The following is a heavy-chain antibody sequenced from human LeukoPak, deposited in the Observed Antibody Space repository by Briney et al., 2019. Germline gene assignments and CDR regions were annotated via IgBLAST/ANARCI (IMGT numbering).Heavy chain of an antibody. V-gene: IGHV3-11*04. CDR3: ARGLKVDYYDSSGPDY. CDR1: GFTFSDYF. Sequence: PGGSLRLSCAASGFTFSDYFMTWIRQAPGKGLKRVSYISYSGSTIYYADSVKGRFTISRDNAKDSLYLQMNSLRVEDTAVYYCARGLKVDYYDSSGPDYWGQGTLVTVSS. CDR2: ISYSGSTI. J-gene: IGHJ4*02. D-gene: IGHD3-22*01.